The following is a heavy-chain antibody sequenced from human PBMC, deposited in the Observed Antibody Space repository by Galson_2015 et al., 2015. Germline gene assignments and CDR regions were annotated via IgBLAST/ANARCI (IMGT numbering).Heavy chain of an antibody. CDR1: GFTFSSYA. J-gene: IGHJ5*02. CDR3: ARDLREMYWFDP. Sequence: SLRLSCAASGFTFSSYAMHWVRQAPGKGLEWVAVISYDGSNKYYADSVKGRFTISRDNSKNTLYLQMNSLRAEDTAVYYCARDLREMYWFDPWGQGTLVTVSS. CDR2: ISYDGSNK. V-gene: IGHV3-30-3*01.